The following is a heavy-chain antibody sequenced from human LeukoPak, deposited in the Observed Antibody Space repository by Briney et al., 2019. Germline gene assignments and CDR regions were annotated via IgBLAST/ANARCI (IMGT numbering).Heavy chain of an antibody. CDR1: GFTFSDSW. V-gene: IGHV3-48*02. CDR2: ISISSSSI. CDR3: VRDGTWYDY. D-gene: IGHD1-26*01. J-gene: IGHJ4*02. Sequence: GGSLRLSCAASGFTFSDSWMNWVRQAPGKGLEWVSYISISSSSIYYADSVKGRFTISRDNAKNSLYLHMNSLRDEDTAVYYCVRDGTWYDYWGQGTLVTVSS.